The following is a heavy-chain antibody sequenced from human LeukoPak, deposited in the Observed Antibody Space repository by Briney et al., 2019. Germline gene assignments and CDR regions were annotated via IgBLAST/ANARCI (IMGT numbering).Heavy chain of an antibody. V-gene: IGHV4-30-4*08. Sequence: SETLSLTCTVSGGSISSGDYYWSWIRQPPGKGLEWIGYIYYSGSTYYNPSLKSRVTISVDTSKNQFSLKLSSVTAADTAVYYCARGGRQSSGWYKLGNWFDPWGQGTLVTVSS. CDR2: IYYSGST. J-gene: IGHJ5*02. CDR1: GGSISSGDYY. D-gene: IGHD6-19*01. CDR3: ARGGRQSSGWYKLGNWFDP.